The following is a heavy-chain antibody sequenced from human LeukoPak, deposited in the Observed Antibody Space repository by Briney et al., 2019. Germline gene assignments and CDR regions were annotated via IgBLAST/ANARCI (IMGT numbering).Heavy chain of an antibody. CDR3: ARRYFDS. CDR1: GFTFSDYW. Sequence: GGSLRLSCAASGFTFSDYWMSWVRQAPGKGLEWVANIKQDGSEIYYVASVKGRFTISRDNTKNSLYLQMNSLRAEDTTVYYCARRYFDSWGQGTLVTVSS. V-gene: IGHV3-7*01. J-gene: IGHJ4*02. CDR2: IKQDGSEI.